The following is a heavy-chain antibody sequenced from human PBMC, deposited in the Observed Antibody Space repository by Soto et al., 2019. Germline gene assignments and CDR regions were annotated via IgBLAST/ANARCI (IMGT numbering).Heavy chain of an antibody. Sequence: ASVRVSCKASGYTFINYYIHWVRQATGQGLEWMGGMNPNSGNTGYAQKFQGRVTMTRNTSISTAYMELSSLRSEDTAVYYCARDLSSSPYAFDIWGQGTMVTVSS. CDR1: GYTFINYY. CDR3: ARDLSSSPYAFDI. CDR2: MNPNSGNT. V-gene: IGHV1-8*02. D-gene: IGHD6-6*01. J-gene: IGHJ3*02.